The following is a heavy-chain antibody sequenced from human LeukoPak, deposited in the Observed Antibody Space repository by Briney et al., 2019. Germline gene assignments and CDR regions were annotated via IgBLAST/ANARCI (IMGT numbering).Heavy chain of an antibody. Sequence: GESLKISCKVSGYSFTSYCIGWGRQMPGKGLEWMGIIYPGDSGPTYSPSFQGQVTISVDKSINTAYLQWSRLQASDTAMYYCGMSGDRVPLQDDVFDVWGQGTMVTVST. CDR2: IYPGDSGP. CDR1: GYSFTSYC. V-gene: IGHV5-51*01. D-gene: IGHD1-26*01. CDR3: GMSGDRVPLQDDVFDV. J-gene: IGHJ3*01.